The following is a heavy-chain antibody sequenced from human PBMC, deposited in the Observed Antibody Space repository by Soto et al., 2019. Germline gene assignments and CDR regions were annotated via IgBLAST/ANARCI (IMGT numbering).Heavy chain of an antibody. CDR3: ARARIWFGESDYYGMDV. CDR2: IYYSGST. D-gene: IGHD3-10*01. J-gene: IGHJ6*02. Sequence: QVQLQESGPGLVKPSETLSLTCTVSGGSISSYYWSWIRQPPGKGLEWIGYIYYSGSTNYNPSLKGRVTISVDTSKNQFSLKLSSVTAADTAVYYCARARIWFGESDYYGMDVWGQGTTVTVSS. V-gene: IGHV4-59*01. CDR1: GGSISSYY.